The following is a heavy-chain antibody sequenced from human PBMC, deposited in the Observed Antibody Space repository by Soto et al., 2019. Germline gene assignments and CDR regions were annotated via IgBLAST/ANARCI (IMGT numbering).Heavy chain of an antibody. CDR2: ISAYNGKT. V-gene: IGHV1-18*01. D-gene: IGHD2-21*02. J-gene: IGHJ6*02. CDR3: ARPGTVNHYCYCAMDV. CDR1: GYSFTSYG. Sequence: QVHLVQSGAEVKKPGASVKVSCKASGYSFTSYGISWVRQAPGQGLEWMGWISAYNGKTNYAQELQGRVTMTTDTSTSTSYMKQRSLRSDDTAVYYCARPGTVNHYCYCAMDVWGQGTTVTVSS.